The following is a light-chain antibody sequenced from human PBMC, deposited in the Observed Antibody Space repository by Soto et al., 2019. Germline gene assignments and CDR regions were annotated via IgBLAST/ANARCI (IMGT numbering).Light chain of an antibody. CDR3: SSYTSGTTYV. CDR2: EVS. V-gene: IGLV2-14*01. J-gene: IGLJ1*01. CDR1: SSDVGGYHY. Sequence: QSALTQPASVSGSPGQSITISCTGTSSDVGGYHYVSWYQQYPGKAPKLIIYEVSNRPSGVSNRFSGSRSGNTASLTISGLQAEDEADYNCSSYTSGTTYVFGTGTKLTVL.